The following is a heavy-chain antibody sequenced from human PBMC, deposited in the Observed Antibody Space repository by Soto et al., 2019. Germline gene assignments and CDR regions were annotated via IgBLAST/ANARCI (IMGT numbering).Heavy chain of an antibody. J-gene: IGHJ4*02. CDR2: ISGSGGST. D-gene: IGHD3-3*01. CDR1: GFTFSSYA. V-gene: IGHV3-23*01. Sequence: GALRLSCAASGFTFSSYAMSWVRQAPGKGLEWVSAISGSGGSTYYADSVKGRFTISRDNSKNTLYLQMNSLRAEDTAVYYCAKVGDFWSGYSDYWGQGTLVTVSS. CDR3: AKVGDFWSGYSDY.